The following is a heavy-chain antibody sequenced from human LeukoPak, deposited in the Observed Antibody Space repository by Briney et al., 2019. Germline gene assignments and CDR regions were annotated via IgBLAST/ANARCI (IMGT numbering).Heavy chain of an antibody. CDR2: ISSSGSTI. Sequence: GGSLRLSCAASGFTFSSYWMSWVRQAPGKGLEWVSYISSSGSTIYYADSVKGRFTISRDNVDNVVYLQMNSLGAEDTAVYYCARVAVSGPTGWFDSWGQGTLVIVSS. J-gene: IGHJ5*01. CDR3: ARVAVSGPTGWFDS. CDR1: GFTFSSYW. D-gene: IGHD2-8*02. V-gene: IGHV3-48*01.